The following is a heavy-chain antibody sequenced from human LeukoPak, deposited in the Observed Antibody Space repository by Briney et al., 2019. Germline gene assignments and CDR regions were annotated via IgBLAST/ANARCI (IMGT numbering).Heavy chain of an antibody. J-gene: IGHJ6*03. CDR2: IDTSGNT. V-gene: IGHV4-4*07. CDR3: ARDRWIGYYYYYMDV. Sequence: PSETLSLTCTVSGGSISSYYWSWIRQPAGKGLEWIGRIDTSGNTNYKPSLKSRVTMSVDTSKNQFSLKLSSVTAADTAVYYCARDRWIGYYYYYMDVWGKGTTVTVSS. CDR1: GGSISSYY. D-gene: IGHD1-1*01.